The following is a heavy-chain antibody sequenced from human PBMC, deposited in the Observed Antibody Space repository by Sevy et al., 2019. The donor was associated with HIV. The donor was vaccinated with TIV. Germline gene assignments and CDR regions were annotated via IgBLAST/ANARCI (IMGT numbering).Heavy chain of an antibody. D-gene: IGHD1-26*01. V-gene: IGHV3-7*01. J-gene: IGHJ4*02. CDR1: GFTFSPYW. CDR2: IRPDGSDK. Sequence: GGSLRLSCAASGFTFSPYWMTWVRQAPGKGLEWVANIRPDGSDKNYVDSVKGRFTILRDNATNSLYLQMNSLRADDTAMYYCARGVGLDCWGQGALVTVSS. CDR3: ARGVGLDC.